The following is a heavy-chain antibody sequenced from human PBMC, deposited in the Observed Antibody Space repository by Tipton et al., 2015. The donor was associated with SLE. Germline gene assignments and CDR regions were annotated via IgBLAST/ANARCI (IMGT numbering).Heavy chain of an antibody. J-gene: IGHJ6*02. CDR3: ARAREYEMPLPLFMDV. Sequence: TLSLTCSVSGGSITSGSYYWTWIRQPAGKGLEWIGHIYTTGTTNDHPSLRSRVTLSMDTSKNLFSLNLTSVTAADTAVYYCARAREYEMPLPLFMDVWGQGATVTVSS. V-gene: IGHV4-61*09. CDR2: IYTTGTT. CDR1: GGSITSGSYY. D-gene: IGHD2/OR15-2a*01.